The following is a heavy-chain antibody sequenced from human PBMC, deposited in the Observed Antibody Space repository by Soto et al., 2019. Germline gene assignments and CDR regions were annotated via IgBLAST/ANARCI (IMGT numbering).Heavy chain of an antibody. CDR3: AHRVLRAVFGLVTTTAIYFDF. V-gene: IGHV2-5*02. J-gene: IGHJ4*02. Sequence: QITLNESGPTPVKPRQTLTLTCTFSGFSLTTSGVGVGWIRQSPGKAPEWLALIYWDDDKRYSPSLKSRLTITNDTSKNHVVLTMADLDPADTATYYCAHRVLRAVFGLVTTTAIYFDFWGQGTPVAVSS. CDR1: GFSLTTSGVG. D-gene: IGHD3-3*01. CDR2: IYWDDDK.